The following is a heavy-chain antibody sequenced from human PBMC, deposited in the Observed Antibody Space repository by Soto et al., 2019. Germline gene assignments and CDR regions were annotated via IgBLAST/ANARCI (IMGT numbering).Heavy chain of an antibody. D-gene: IGHD1-7*01. CDR2: IWYDGSNK. Sequence: GGSLRLSCAASGFTFSSYGMHWVRQAPGKGLEWVAVIWYDGSNKYYADSVKGRFTISRDNSKNTLYLQMNSLRAEDTAGYYCAREAGTTRYYGMDVWGQGTTVTVSS. CDR3: AREAGTTRYYGMDV. CDR1: GFTFSSYG. V-gene: IGHV3-33*01. J-gene: IGHJ6*02.